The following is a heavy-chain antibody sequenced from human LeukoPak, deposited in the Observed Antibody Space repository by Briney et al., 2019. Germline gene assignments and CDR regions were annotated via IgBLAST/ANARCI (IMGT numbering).Heavy chain of an antibody. CDR1: GYTFTGYY. Sequence: ASVTVSCKASGYTFTGYYMHWVRQAPGQGLEWMGWINPNSGGTNYAQKFQGRVTMTRDTSISTAYMELSRLRSDDTAVYYCARSRGGGFDFDYWGQGTLVTVSS. V-gene: IGHV1-2*02. CDR3: ARSRGGGFDFDY. D-gene: IGHD3-16*01. J-gene: IGHJ4*02. CDR2: INPNSGGT.